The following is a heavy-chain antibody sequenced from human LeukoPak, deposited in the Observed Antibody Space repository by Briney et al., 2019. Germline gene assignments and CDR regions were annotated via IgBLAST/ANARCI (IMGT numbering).Heavy chain of an antibody. J-gene: IGHJ6*04. CDR3: ARSCLRWIQLCPSDV. CDR1: GLPFGSYS. V-gene: IGHV3-48*01. D-gene: IGHD5-18*01. CDR2: ISSSSSTI. Sequence: PGGPRGSSFEASGLPFGSYSWNGVPRAPGRGLEGVSYISSSSSTIYYADSVKGRFTISRDNAKNSLYLQMNSLRAEDTAVYYCARSCLRWIQLCPSDVWGKGTTVTVSS.